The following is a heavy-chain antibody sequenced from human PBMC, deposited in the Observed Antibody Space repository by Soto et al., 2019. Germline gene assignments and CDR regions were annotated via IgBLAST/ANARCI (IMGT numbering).Heavy chain of an antibody. D-gene: IGHD3-10*01. CDR1: GFTVSNNY. Sequence: EVQLVESGGGLIQPGGSLRLSCAVSGFTVSNNYMSWVRQAPGKGLEGVSVIYSGGYTAYGDSVKGRFTISRDNSKNPQFLKRNTRGPDAAAVYSGATPPGGGGYWGQGTLVTVSS. CDR3: ATPPGGGGY. CDR2: IYSGGYT. J-gene: IGHJ4*02. V-gene: IGHV3-53*01.